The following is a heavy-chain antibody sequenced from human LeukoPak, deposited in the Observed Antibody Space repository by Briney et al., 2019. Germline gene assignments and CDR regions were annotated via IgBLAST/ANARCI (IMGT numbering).Heavy chain of an antibody. CDR2: IYTSGST. J-gene: IGHJ6*03. V-gene: IGHV4-4*09. Sequence: SETLSLTCTGSGGSISSYYWSWIRHPPGKGLGGVGYIYTSGSTNYNSSLKSRVTISVDPSKNQFSLKLSSVTAADTAVYYCARQPVRSYYYYMDGWGKGTTVTVSS. CDR3: ARQPVRSYYYYMDG. D-gene: IGHD1-14*01. CDR1: GGSISSYY.